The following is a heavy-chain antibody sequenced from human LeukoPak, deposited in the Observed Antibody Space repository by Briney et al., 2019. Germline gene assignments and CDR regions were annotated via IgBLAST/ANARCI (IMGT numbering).Heavy chain of an antibody. CDR3: VRSPGSLIDY. V-gene: IGHV3-53*01. CDR2: IYSGGTT. CDR1: GFSVSNNY. J-gene: IGHJ4*02. Sequence: GGSLRLSCAASGFSVSNNYMTWVRQAPGKGLEWVSNIYSGGTTFYADSVKGRFTISRDNSKNTLYLQMNNVRAEDTALYYCVRSPGSLIDYWGQGTLVTVSS.